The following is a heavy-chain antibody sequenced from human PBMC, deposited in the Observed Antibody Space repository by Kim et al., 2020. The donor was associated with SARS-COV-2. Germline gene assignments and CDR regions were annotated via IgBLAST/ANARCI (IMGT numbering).Heavy chain of an antibody. Sequence: GGSLRLSCAASGFTFSSFTMNWVRQPPGKGLEWLSSINARSTSTYYADSVKGRFTISRDNAKNSLYLQMNSLGVEDTAVYYCARGDYRDYLGQGALVTVSS. D-gene: IGHD3-16*01. CDR3: ARGDYRDY. CDR1: GFTFSSFT. CDR2: INARSTST. V-gene: IGHV3-21*01. J-gene: IGHJ4*02.